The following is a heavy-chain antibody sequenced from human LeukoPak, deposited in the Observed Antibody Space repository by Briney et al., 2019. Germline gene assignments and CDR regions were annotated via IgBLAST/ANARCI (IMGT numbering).Heavy chain of an antibody. CDR2: INPDNGGT. D-gene: IGHD1-1*01. V-gene: IGHV1-2*02. CDR3: ARDPPGTTAFDL. J-gene: IGHJ3*01. Sequence: ASVTVSRKTSGYIFTGYYMHWMRQAPEQGLEWVGWINPDNGGTNYAQNFQGRVTMTWDTSISTAYMEVSRLTSDDTAMFYCARDPPGTTAFDLWGQGTMVTVSS. CDR1: GYIFTGYY.